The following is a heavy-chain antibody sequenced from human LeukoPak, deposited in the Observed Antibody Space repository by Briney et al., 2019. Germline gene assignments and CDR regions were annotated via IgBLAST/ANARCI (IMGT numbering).Heavy chain of an antibody. CDR2: IRSTGSST. Sequence: PGGSLRLSCTASGFTFRDYYVTWIRQAPGKGLEWVSYIRSTGSSTAYADSVKGRFAISRDNAKNSLYLQMNGLRVGDTAVYYCARVYYASWSGQPLSQHWLDPWGQGTLVTVSS. D-gene: IGHD3-3*01. CDR3: ARVYYASWSGQPLSQHWLDP. V-gene: IGHV3-11*04. J-gene: IGHJ5*02. CDR1: GFTFRDYY.